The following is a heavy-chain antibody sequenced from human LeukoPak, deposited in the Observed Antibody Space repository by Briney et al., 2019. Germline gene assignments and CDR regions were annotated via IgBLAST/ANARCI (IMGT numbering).Heavy chain of an antibody. CDR3: AKDQRYWAV. J-gene: IGHJ6*02. D-gene: IGHD2-15*01. V-gene: IGHV3-23*01. Sequence: GGSLRLSCAVSGFTFSNYAMSWVRQAPGKGLEWVSGVSTSGVDTYYADSEKGRFTISRDNSKNTLYLQMNSLRAEDTAVYYCAKDQRYWAVWGQGTTVTVSS. CDR2: VSTSGVDT. CDR1: GFTFSNYA.